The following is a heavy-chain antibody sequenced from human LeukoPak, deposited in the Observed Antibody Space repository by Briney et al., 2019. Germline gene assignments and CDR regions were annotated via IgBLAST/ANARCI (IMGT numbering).Heavy chain of an antibody. J-gene: IGHJ6*02. Sequence: SGGSLSLSCAASGFTFSSYGMHWDRQAPGKGLEWVAVISYDGSNKYYADSAKGRFTISRDNSKNTLYLQMNSLRAEDTAVYYCAKASTSCYFGAGLLCYYYYGMDVWGQGTTVTVSS. CDR2: ISYDGSNK. D-gene: IGHD2-2*01. CDR3: AKASTSCYFGAGLLCYYYYGMDV. CDR1: GFTFSSYG. V-gene: IGHV3-30*18.